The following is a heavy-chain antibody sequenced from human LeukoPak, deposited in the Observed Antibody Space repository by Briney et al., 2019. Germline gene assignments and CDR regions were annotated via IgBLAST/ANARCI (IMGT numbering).Heavy chain of an antibody. D-gene: IGHD6-19*01. CDR1: GFTFSSYG. CDR3: ARDPKQWLVPDY. V-gene: IGHV3-21*01. J-gene: IGHJ4*02. CDR2: ISSSSGTYI. Sequence: PGRSLRLSCAASGFTFSSYGMHWVRQAPGKGLEWVSSISSSSGTYIYYADSVKGRFTISRDNAKNSLYLQMNSLRAEDAAVYYCARDPKQWLVPDYWGQGTLVTVSS.